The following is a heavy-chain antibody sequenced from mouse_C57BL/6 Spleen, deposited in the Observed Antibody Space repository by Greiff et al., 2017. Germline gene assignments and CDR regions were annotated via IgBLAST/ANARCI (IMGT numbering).Heavy chain of an antibody. Sequence: QVQLQQSGPGLVQPSQSLSITCTVSGFSLTSYGVHWVRQSPGKGLEWLGVIWRGGSTDYNAAFMSRLSITKDNSKSQVFFKMNSLQADDTAIYYCAKKGNYGSSWYFDVWGTGTTVTVSS. J-gene: IGHJ1*03. CDR2: IWRGGST. V-gene: IGHV2-5*01. D-gene: IGHD1-1*01. CDR3: AKKGNYGSSWYFDV. CDR1: GFSLTSYG.